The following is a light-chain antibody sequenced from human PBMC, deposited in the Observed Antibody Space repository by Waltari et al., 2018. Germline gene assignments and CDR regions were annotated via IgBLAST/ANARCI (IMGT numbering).Light chain of an antibody. V-gene: IGLV2-11*01. J-gene: IGLJ2*01. CDR1: SSDVIGYNC. CDR2: DVN. Sequence: SLIQHRPVSWSPGQPAAIPCTGTSSDVIGYNCASWYQEHPGKAPKLIIYDVNKWPSGVPDRFSGSKSGNTASLTISGLQAEDEADYYCCSYAGRYTLLFGGGTKLTVL. CDR3: CSYAGRYTLL.